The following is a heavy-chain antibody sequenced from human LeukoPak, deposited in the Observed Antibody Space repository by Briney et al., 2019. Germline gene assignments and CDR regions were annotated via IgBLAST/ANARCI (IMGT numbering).Heavy chain of an antibody. D-gene: IGHD3-22*01. J-gene: IGHJ4*02. CDR1: GYTFSDFS. CDR3: VRLRRNSDRSGYYYYYDY. CDR2: ISVRSNYR. V-gene: IGHV3-21*01. Sequence: PGGSLTLSCAASGYTFSDFSVNWVRQAPGKGPEWVSSISVRSNYRYYADSVRGRFTISRDDARDSLFLQMNSLRAEDTAVYFCVRLRRNSDRSGYYYYYDYWGQGTLVTVSS.